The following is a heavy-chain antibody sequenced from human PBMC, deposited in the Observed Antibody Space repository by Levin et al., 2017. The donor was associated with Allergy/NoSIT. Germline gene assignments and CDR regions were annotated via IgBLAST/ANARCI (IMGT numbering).Heavy chain of an antibody. J-gene: IGHJ4*02. V-gene: IGHV1-8*01. D-gene: IGHD3-22*01. CDR1: GYTFTSYD. CDR2: MNPNSGNT. CDR3: ARGRIAQSSGYHDY. Sequence: PWASVKVSCKASGYTFTSYDINWVRQATGQGLEWMGWMNPNSGNTGYAQKFQGRVTMTRNTSISTAYMELSSLRSEDTAVYYCARGRIAQSSGYHDYWGQGTLVTVSS.